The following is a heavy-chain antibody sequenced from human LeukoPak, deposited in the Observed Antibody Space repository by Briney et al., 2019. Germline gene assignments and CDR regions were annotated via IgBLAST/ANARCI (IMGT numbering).Heavy chain of an antibody. CDR3: AKPAKTDYADY. CDR2: INASGGST. D-gene: IGHD1-14*01. V-gene: IGHV3-23*01. Sequence: PGGSLRLSCAASGFTFSSYAINWVRQAPGKGLEWVSSINASGGSTYYADSVKGRFTISRDNSKNTLYLQRNSLRAEDTAVYYCAKPAKTDYADYWGQGTLVTVSS. CDR1: GFTFSSYA. J-gene: IGHJ4*02.